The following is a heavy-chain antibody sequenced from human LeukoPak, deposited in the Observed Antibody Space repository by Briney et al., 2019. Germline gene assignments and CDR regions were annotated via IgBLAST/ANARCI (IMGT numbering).Heavy chain of an antibody. Sequence: SETLSLTCTVSGGSISSYYWSWIRQPPGKGLEGIGYIYYSGSTNYNPSLKSRVTISVDTSKNQFSLKLSSVTAADTAVYYCARERFDDLYYFDYWGQGTLVTVSS. V-gene: IGHV4-59*01. CDR3: ARERFDDLYYFDY. CDR2: IYYSGST. J-gene: IGHJ4*02. D-gene: IGHD3-16*01. CDR1: GGSISSYY.